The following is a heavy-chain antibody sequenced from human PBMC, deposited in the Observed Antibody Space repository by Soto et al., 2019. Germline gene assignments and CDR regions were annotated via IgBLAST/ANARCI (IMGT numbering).Heavy chain of an antibody. J-gene: IGHJ5*02. CDR1: GGTFSSYT. V-gene: IGHV1-69*04. Sequence: GASVKVSCKASGGTFSSYTISWVRQAPGQGLEWMGRIIPILGIANYAQKFQGRVTITADKSTSTAYMELSSLRSEDTAVYYCAREGGLLRFLEWFYNWFDPWGQGTLVTVSS. CDR3: AREGGLLRFLEWFYNWFDP. CDR2: IIPILGIA. D-gene: IGHD3-3*01.